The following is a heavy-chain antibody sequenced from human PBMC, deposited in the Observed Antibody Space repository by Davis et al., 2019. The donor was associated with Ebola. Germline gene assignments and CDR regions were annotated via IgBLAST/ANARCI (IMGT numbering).Heavy chain of an antibody. J-gene: IGHJ4*02. CDR3: AKDEAYCSGGSCYFRSFDY. V-gene: IGHV3-9*01. CDR2: ISWNSGSI. CDR1: GFTFSSYA. D-gene: IGHD2-15*01. Sequence: PGGSLRLSCAASGFTFSSYAMHWVRQAPGKGLEWVSGISWNSGSIGYADSVKGRFTISRDNAKNSLYLQMNSLRAEDTALYYCAKDEAYCSGGSCYFRSFDYWGQGTLVTVSS.